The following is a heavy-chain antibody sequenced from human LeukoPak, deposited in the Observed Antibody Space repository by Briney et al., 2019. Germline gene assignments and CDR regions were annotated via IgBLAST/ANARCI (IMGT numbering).Heavy chain of an antibody. V-gene: IGHV3-21*01. D-gene: IGHD3-9*01. J-gene: IGHJ4*02. CDR3: ASSRFDWLPYFEY. CDR1: GFTFSSY. CDR2: ISSTSSYI. Sequence: GGSLRLSCAASGFTFSSYMNWVRQAPGKGLEWVSSISSTSSYIYYADSVRGRFTISRDNSKNTLYLQMNSLRPEDTAVYYCASSRFDWLPYFEYWGQGTLVTVSS.